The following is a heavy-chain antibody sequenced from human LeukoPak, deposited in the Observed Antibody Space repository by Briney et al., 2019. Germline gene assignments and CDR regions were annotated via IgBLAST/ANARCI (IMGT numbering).Heavy chain of an antibody. CDR3: ARVGDYGDYYMDV. D-gene: IGHD4-17*01. CDR1: GFTFSSYD. Sequence: GGSLRLSCAASGFTFSSYDMHWVRQAPGKGLEWVAVVSYDGTNKYYADSVKGRFTISRDNSKNTLYLQMNSLRAEDTAVYNCARVGDYGDYYMDVWGKGTTVTISS. J-gene: IGHJ6*03. CDR2: VSYDGTNK. V-gene: IGHV3-30*03.